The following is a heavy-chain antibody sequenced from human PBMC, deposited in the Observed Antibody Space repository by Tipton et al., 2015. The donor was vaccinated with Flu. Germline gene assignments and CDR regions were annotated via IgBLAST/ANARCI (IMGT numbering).Heavy chain of an antibody. CDR3: ARGRGYYYDFDY. Sequence: TLSLTCTASGGSISSSSYYWGWIRQPPGKGLEWIGSIYYSGSTYYNPSLKSRVTISVDTSKNQFSLKLSSVTAADTAVYYCARGRGYYYDFDYWGQGTLVTVSS. CDR2: IYYSGST. D-gene: IGHD3-22*01. J-gene: IGHJ4*02. CDR1: GGSISSSSYY. V-gene: IGHV4-39*01.